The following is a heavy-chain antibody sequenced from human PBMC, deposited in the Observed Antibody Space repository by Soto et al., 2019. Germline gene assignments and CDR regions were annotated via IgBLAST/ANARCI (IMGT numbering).Heavy chain of an antibody. D-gene: IGHD5-18*01. J-gene: IGHJ4*02. Sequence: QVQLVESGGGVVQPGRSLRLSCAASGFTFSSYGMHWVRQAPGKGLEWVAVIWYDGSNKYYADSVKGRFTISRDNSKNPLYLQKNSLRAEDTAVYYCARGRITNTAISYSDYWRQGTLVTVSS. CDR1: GFTFSSYG. V-gene: IGHV3-33*01. CDR3: ARGRITNTAISYSDY. CDR2: IWYDGSNK.